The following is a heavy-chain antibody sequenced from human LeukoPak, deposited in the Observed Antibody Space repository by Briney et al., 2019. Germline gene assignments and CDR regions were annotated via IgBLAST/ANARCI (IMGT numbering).Heavy chain of an antibody. CDR1: GGSISSYY. V-gene: IGHV4-4*09. D-gene: IGHD6-13*01. Sequence: PSETLSLTCTVSGGSISSYYWRWIRQPPGKGLEWIGYIYTSGSTNYNPSRKRRVTISVDTSKNQFSLKLSSVTAADTAVYYCARHRGYGPAAGTKGWFDPWGQGTLVTVSS. J-gene: IGHJ5*02. CDR3: ARHRGYGPAAGTKGWFDP. CDR2: IYTSGST.